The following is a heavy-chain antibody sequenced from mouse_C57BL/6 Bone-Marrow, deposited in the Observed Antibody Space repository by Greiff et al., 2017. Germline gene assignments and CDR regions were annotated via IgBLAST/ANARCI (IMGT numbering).Heavy chain of an antibody. Sequence: EVQGVESGGGLVKPGGSLKLSCAASGFTFSSYAMSWVRQTPEKRLAWVATISDGGSYTYYPDNVKGRFTISRDNAKNNLYLQMSQLKSEDTAMYYCARDRAMVTADYWGQGTTRTVSS. CDR3: ARDRAMVTADY. D-gene: IGHD2-2*01. V-gene: IGHV5-4*01. CDR2: ISDGGSYT. CDR1: GFTFSSYA. J-gene: IGHJ2*01.